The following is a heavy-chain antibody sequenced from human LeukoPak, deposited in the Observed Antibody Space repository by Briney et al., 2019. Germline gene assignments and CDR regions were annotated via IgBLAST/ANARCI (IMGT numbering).Heavy chain of an antibody. D-gene: IGHD3-22*01. CDR3: ARPRLEGSSGYYPIGWMGSAAFDI. Sequence: GESLKISCKGSGYSFTSYWIAWVRQMPGKGLEWMGIIYPGDSDTRYRPSFQGQVTISADKSISTAYLQWSSLKASDTAMYYCARPRLEGSSGYYPIGWMGSAAFDIWGQGTMVTVSS. CDR2: IYPGDSDT. CDR1: GYSFTSYW. V-gene: IGHV5-51*01. J-gene: IGHJ3*02.